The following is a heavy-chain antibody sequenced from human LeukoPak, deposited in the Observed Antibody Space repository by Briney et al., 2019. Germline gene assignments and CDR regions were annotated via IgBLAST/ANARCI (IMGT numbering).Heavy chain of an antibody. CDR3: ARERGCSGGSCYSYYLDY. V-gene: IGHV3-7*03. D-gene: IGHD2-15*01. CDR2: IKQDGSEK. J-gene: IGHJ4*02. CDR1: EFTFSSYW. Sequence: PGGSLRLSCAASEFTFSSYWVSWVRQAPGKGLEWVANIKQDGSEKYYVDSVKGRFTISRDNAKNSLYLQMNSLRAEDTAVYYCARERGCSGGSCYSYYLDYWGQGTLVTVSS.